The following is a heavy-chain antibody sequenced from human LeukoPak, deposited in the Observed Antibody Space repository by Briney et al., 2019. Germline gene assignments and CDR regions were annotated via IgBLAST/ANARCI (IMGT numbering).Heavy chain of an antibody. CDR1: GYTFTSYD. V-gene: IGHV1-69*04. CDR3: ARAHSSGWYG. J-gene: IGHJ4*02. D-gene: IGHD6-19*01. Sequence: SVEVSCRASGYTFTSYDISWVRQAPGQGLEWMGRIIPILGIANYAQKFQGRVTITADKSTSTAYMELSSLRSEDTAVYYCARAHSSGWYGWGQGTLVTVSS. CDR2: IIPILGIA.